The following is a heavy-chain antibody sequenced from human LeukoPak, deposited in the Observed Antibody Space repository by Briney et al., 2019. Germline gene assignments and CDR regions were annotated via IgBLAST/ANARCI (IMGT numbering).Heavy chain of an antibody. CDR2: IKSDGSST. CDR1: GFTFSSYW. CDR3: ARGYGDYVQGRFDY. J-gene: IGHJ4*02. Sequence: SGGSLRLSCAASGFTFSSYWMHWVRQAPGKGLVWVSHIKSDGSSTNYADSVKGRLTISRDNAKNTLYLQMNRLRADDTAVYYCARGYGDYVQGRFDYWGQGTVVTVSS. V-gene: IGHV3-74*01. D-gene: IGHD4-17*01.